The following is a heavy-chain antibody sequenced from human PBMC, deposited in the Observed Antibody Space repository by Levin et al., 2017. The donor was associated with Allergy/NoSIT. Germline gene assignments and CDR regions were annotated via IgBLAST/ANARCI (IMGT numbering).Heavy chain of an antibody. J-gene: IGHJ3*02. CDR2: MNPNSGGT. V-gene: IGHV1-2*02. Sequence: ASVKVSCKASGYTFTAYYMHWVRQAPGQGLEWMGWMNPNSGGTNSAQKFQGRVTMTRDTSIGTAYMELSRLGFDDTAVYYCARETLHNGRAFDIWGQGTMVTVSS. CDR1: GYTFTAYY. D-gene: IGHD1-14*01. CDR3: ARETLHNGRAFDI.